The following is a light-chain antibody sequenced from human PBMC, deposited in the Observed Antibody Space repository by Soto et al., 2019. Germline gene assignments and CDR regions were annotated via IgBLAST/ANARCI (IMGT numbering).Light chain of an antibody. CDR3: QEYYSSPWT. Sequence: DIVVTQSPESLAVSLGERATINCRSSQSRLLSSSHENCLAWYQQKPGQPPRLLIYWESTRESGVPGRFSGSESWTDFTSTITSLQAEDVGLSYCQEYYSSPWTFGEGTKVEIK. V-gene: IGKV4-1*01. CDR2: WES. J-gene: IGKJ1*01. CDR1: QSRLLSSSHENC.